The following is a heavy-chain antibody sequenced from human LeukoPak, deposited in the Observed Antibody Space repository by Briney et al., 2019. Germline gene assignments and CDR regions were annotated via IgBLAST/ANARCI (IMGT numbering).Heavy chain of an antibody. J-gene: IGHJ5*02. Sequence: SETLSLTCTVSGGSISSYYWSWIRQPPGKGLEWIGYIYYSGSTNYNPSLKSRVTISVDTSKNQFSLNLNSVTAADTAVYYCAREGYYDSSGYYCWFDPWGQGTLVTVSS. CDR1: GGSISSYY. V-gene: IGHV4-59*01. CDR3: AREGYYDSSGYYCWFDP. CDR2: IYYSGST. D-gene: IGHD3-22*01.